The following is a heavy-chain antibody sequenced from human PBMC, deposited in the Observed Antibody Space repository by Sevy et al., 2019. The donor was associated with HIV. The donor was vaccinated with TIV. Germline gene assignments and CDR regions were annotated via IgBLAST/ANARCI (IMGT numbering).Heavy chain of an antibody. CDR3: ARRGFGVAYYYGMDV. D-gene: IGHD3-3*01. J-gene: IGHJ6*02. V-gene: IGHV4-34*01. Sequence: SETLSLTCAVYGGSFSGYYWSWIRQPPGKGLEWIGEINHSGSTNYNPSLKSRVTISVDASKNQFSLKLSSVTAADTAVYYCARRGFGVAYYYGMDVWGQGTTVTVSS. CDR1: GGSFSGYY. CDR2: INHSGST.